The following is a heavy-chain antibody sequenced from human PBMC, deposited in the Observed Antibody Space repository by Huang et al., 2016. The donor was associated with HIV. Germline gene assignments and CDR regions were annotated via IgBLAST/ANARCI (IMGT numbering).Heavy chain of an antibody. J-gene: IGHJ5*02. D-gene: IGHD3-3*01. Sequence: QLQLQESGPRLVKPSETLSLICSVSGGSIDNSRSSYWSWIRQTPGKGLAWVGSVYYAVITQDNPSLKSRITISVDTSRNHFSLNLRSVTAADTGVYYCARNQPDDFWSGDRGWFDPWGQGALVTVSS. V-gene: IGHV4-39*02. CDR2: VYYAVIT. CDR3: ARNQPDDFWSGDRGWFDP. CDR1: GGSIDNSRSSY.